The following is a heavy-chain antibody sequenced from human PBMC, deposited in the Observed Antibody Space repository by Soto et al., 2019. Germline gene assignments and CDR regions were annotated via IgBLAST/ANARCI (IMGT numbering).Heavy chain of an antibody. J-gene: IGHJ6*02. CDR3: VRGFKNYYARDV. V-gene: IGHV3-74*01. Sequence: EVQLVESGGGLVQPGGSLRLSCAASGFTFNTYWMHWVRQAPGRGLVWVSRLNSDGSSKYYGDSMKGRFTISRDNADNTVHLHMNRLRDDDTAVYFCVRGFKNYYARDVWGQGTTVTDSS. CDR2: LNSDGSSK. CDR1: GFTFNTYW.